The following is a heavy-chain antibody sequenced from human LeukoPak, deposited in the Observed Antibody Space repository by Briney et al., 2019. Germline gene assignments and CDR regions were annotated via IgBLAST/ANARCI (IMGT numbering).Heavy chain of an antibody. CDR2: IYYSGST. CDR3: ARGYCSSTSCYGGPRDNWFDP. D-gene: IGHD2-2*01. V-gene: IGHV4-39*07. Sequence: SETLSLTCTVSGGSISSSSYYWGWIRQPPGKGLEWIGSIYYSGSTNYNPSLKSRVTISVDTSKNQFSLKLSSVTAADTAVYYCARGYCSSTSCYGGPRDNWFDPWGQGTLVTVSS. CDR1: GGSISSSSYY. J-gene: IGHJ5*02.